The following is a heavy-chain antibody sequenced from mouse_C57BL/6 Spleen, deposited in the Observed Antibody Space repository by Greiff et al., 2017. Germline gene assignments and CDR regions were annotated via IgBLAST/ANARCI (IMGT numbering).Heavy chain of an antibody. Sequence: VQLQQSGAELVKPGASVKISCKASGYAFSSYWMNWVKQRPGKGLEWIGQIYPGDGDTNYNGKFKGKATLTADKSSSAAYMQLSSLTSEDSAVYFCAREDYYGSSFLFDYWGQGTTLTVSS. V-gene: IGHV1-80*01. D-gene: IGHD1-1*01. CDR3: AREDYYGSSFLFDY. J-gene: IGHJ2*01. CDR2: IYPGDGDT. CDR1: GYAFSSYW.